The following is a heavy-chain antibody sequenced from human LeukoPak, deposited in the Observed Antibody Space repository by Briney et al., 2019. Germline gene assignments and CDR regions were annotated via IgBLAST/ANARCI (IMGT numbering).Heavy chain of an antibody. CDR2: GYHSGST. D-gene: IGHD4-11*01. CDR3: VRIDYSNNVDY. V-gene: IGHV4-38-2*01. J-gene: IGHJ4*02. Sequence: SDTLSLTCAVSGYSISSGYYCCWMRQPPRKRLVGIGNGYHSGSTDYAKSVMSRVSISVATAASHFSVTVSALITADMALCYNVRIDYSNNVDYWGQGTLVTVSS. CDR1: GYSISSGYY.